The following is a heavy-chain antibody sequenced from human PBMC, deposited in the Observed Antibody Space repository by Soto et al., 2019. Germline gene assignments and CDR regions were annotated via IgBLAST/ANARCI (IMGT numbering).Heavy chain of an antibody. CDR1: GFTFSDPY. J-gene: IGHJ4*02. V-gene: IGHV3-11*06. CDR3: ARRDGYNYFDF. Sequence: QVQLVASGGGLVKPGGSLRLSCVASGFTFSDPYMSWVRQAPGKGLEWVSYISSTSSFTDYAESVKGRFTISRDNAKNSLFLQMNSLRAEDTALYYCARRDGYNYFDFWGQGTLVSVSS. D-gene: IGHD5-12*01. CDR2: ISSTSSFT.